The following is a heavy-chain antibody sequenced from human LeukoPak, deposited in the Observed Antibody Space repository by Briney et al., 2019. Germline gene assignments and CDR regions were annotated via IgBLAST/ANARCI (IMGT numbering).Heavy chain of an antibody. CDR2: INPNSGGT. CDR1: GYTFTGYY. CDR3: ARDFYYYDRSGYYPDY. Sequence: ASVKVSCKASGYTFTGYYMHWVRQAPGQGLEWMGWINPNSGGTNYAQKFQGRVTMTRDTSISTAYMELSRLRSDDTAVYYCARDFYYYDRSGYYPDYWGQGTLVTVSS. D-gene: IGHD3-22*01. J-gene: IGHJ4*02. V-gene: IGHV1-2*02.